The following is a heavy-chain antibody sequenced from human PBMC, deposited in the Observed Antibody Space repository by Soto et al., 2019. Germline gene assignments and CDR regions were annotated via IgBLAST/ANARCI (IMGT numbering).Heavy chain of an antibody. CDR2: INHSGST. CDR3: ARHGPRVGAIVDY. D-gene: IGHD1-26*01. Sequence: SETLSLTCAVYGGSFSGYYWSWIRQPPGKGLEWIGEINHSGSTNYNPSLKSRVTISVDTSKNQFSLKLSSVTAADTAVYYCARHGPRVGAIVDYWGQGTLVTVSS. V-gene: IGHV4-34*01. CDR1: GGSFSGYY. J-gene: IGHJ4*02.